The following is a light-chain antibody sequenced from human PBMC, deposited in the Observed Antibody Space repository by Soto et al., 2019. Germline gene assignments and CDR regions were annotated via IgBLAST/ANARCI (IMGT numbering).Light chain of an antibody. Sequence: QSALTQPASVSGSPGQSITISCTGTSSDVGGYNYVSWYQQHPGKAPKLMIYEVSNLPSGVSNRFSGSKSGNTASLTISGLQAEDEADYYCSSYTSSSTAVFGGGTKLTVL. CDR2: EVS. CDR3: SSYTSSSTAV. V-gene: IGLV2-14*01. CDR1: SSDVGGYNY. J-gene: IGLJ2*01.